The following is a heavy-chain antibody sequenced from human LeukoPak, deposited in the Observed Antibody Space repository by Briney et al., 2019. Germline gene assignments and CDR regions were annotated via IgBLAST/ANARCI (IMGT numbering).Heavy chain of an antibody. D-gene: IGHD3-10*01. CDR2: ISWNSGSI. CDR1: GFTFDDYA. V-gene: IGHV3-9*01. J-gene: IGHJ5*02. CDR3: ARDTRVWFGGSDWFDP. Sequence: PGGSLRLSCAASGFTFDDYAMHWVRQAPGKGLEWVSGISWNSGSIGYADSVKGRFTISRDNAKNSLYLQMNSLRAEDTAVYYCARDTRVWFGGSDWFDPWGQGTLVTVSS.